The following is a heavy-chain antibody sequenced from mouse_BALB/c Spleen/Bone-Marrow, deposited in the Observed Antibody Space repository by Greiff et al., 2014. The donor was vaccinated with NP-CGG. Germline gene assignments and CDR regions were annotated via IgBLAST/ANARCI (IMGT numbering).Heavy chain of an antibody. V-gene: IGHV4-1*02. CDR3: ARLNYYGNLFV. D-gene: IGHD1-1*01. CDR2: INPDSNTI. CDR1: GFDFSRYW. J-gene: IGHJ1*01. Sequence: LVESGGSLKLSCAASGFDFSRYWMSWVRQVPGKGLEWIGEINPDSNTINYTPSLKDKFIISRDNAKNTLYPQMSKVRSEDTALYYCARLNYYGNLFVWGAGTTVTVSS.